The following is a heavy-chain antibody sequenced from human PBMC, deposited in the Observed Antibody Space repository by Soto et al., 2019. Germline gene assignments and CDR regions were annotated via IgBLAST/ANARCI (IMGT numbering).Heavy chain of an antibody. D-gene: IGHD3-3*01. CDR3: ARDLTYYDFWSGFYGMDV. J-gene: IGHJ6*02. V-gene: IGHV4-59*01. CDR2: IYYSGST. CDR1: GGSISSYY. Sequence: SETLSLTCTVSGGSISSYYWSWIRQPPGKGLEWIGYIYYSGSTNYNPSLKSRVTISVDTSKNQFSLKLSSVTAADTAVYYCARDLTYYDFWSGFYGMDVWGQGTTVTVSS.